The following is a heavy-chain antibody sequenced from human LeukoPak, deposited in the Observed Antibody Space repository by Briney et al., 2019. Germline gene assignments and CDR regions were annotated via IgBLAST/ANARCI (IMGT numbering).Heavy chain of an antibody. CDR3: VTRGRAVDAFDI. CDR1: GFTFSSYG. Sequence: SGGSLRLSCAASGFTFSSYGMHWVRQAPGKGLEWVAVISYDGSNKYYADSVKGRFTISRDNSKNTLYLQMNSLRAEDTAVYYCVTRGRAVDAFDIWGQGTMVTVSS. J-gene: IGHJ3*02. D-gene: IGHD2-15*01. CDR2: ISYDGSNK. V-gene: IGHV3-30*03.